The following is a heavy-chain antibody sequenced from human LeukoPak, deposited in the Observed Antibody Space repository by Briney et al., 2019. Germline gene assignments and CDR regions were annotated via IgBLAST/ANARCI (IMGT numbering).Heavy chain of an antibody. Sequence: GGSLRLSCAASGLTFSRYAMTWVRQAPGKGLEWVSSIPVSGDPTYYADSVRGRFTVSRDNSKSSLYLQMNGLRAEDTAVYYCARDLTTVASYGMDVWGQGTTVTVSS. D-gene: IGHD4-17*01. CDR2: IPVSGDPT. J-gene: IGHJ6*02. V-gene: IGHV3-23*01. CDR1: GLTFSRYA. CDR3: ARDLTTVASYGMDV.